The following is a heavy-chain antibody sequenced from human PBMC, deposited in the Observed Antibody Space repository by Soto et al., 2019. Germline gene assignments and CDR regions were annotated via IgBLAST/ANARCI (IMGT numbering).Heavy chain of an antibody. CDR2: ISSSSSTI. CDR1: GFTFCRYS. J-gene: IGHJ4*02. CDR3: ARAVHIVGYN. Sequence: PGGCRRRSCAASGFTFCRYSMNWGRQAPGKGLEWVSYISSSSSTIYYADSVKGRFTISRDNAKNSLYLQMNSLRAEDTAVYYCARAVHIVGYNWRQGTLVTVSS. V-gene: IGHV3-48*01. D-gene: IGHD5-12*01.